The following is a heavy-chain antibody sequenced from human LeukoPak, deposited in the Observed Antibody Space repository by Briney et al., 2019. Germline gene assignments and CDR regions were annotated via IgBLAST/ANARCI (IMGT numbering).Heavy chain of an antibody. J-gene: IGHJ4*02. V-gene: IGHV3-48*02. CDR3: ARDLYGDYSFDY. CDR1: GFTFTTYS. Sequence: GGSLRLSCAASGFTFTTYSMNWVRQAPGKGLEWVSYISGSTSNIKYADSVMGRFTISRDDAKNSLYLQMNSLRDEDTAVYYCARDLYGDYSFDYWGQGTLVTVSS. CDR2: ISGSTSNI. D-gene: IGHD4-17*01.